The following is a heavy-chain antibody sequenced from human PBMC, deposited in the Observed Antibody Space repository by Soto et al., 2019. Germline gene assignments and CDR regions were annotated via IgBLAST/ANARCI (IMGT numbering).Heavy chain of an antibody. CDR1: GGSISSSNW. V-gene: IGHV4-4*02. J-gene: IGHJ5*02. CDR3: ARALRSSGYLPIEDWFDP. D-gene: IGHD3-22*01. Sequence: KASETLSLTCAVSGGSISSSNWWSWVRQPPGKGLEWIGEIYHSGSTNYNPSLKSRVTISVDKSKNQFSLKLSSVTAADTAVYYCARALRSSGYLPIEDWFDPWGQGTLVTVSS. CDR2: IYHSGST.